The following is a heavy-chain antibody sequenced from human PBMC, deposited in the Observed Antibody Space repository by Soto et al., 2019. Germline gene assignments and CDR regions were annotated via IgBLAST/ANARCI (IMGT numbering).Heavy chain of an antibody. CDR2: ISGSAATT. CDR3: ARDRSYYDSSGSYSPPY. V-gene: IGHV3-23*01. D-gene: IGHD3-22*01. J-gene: IGHJ4*02. CDR1: GFTFSSYA. Sequence: EVQLLESGGGLVQPGGSLRLSCAASGFTFSSYAMNWVRQAPGKGLEWVSAISGSAATTHFADSVKGRFTISKHNSKNTLYLQMNSLRAEDTAVYYCARDRSYYDSSGSYSPPYWGQVTLVTVSS.